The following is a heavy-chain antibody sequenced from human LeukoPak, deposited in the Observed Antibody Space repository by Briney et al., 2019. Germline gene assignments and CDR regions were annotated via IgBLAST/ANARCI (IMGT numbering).Heavy chain of an antibody. J-gene: IGHJ4*02. CDR1: GFTFSSYA. D-gene: IGHD6-6*01. V-gene: IGHV3-23*01. CDR2: ISGSGSST. Sequence: GGSLRLSCAASGFTFSSYAMNWVRQAPGKGLEWVSAISGSGSSTYYPDSVTGRFTVSRDNSKNTLYLQMNSLTAEDTAAYYCARGAIAARLADYWGQGTLVTVSS. CDR3: ARGAIAARLADY.